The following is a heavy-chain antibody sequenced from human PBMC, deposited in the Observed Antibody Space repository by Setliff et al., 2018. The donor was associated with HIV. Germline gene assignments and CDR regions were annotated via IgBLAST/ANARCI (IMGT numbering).Heavy chain of an antibody. D-gene: IGHD1-26*01. CDR3: ARDSEWGSYIFWTFDI. J-gene: IGHJ3*02. V-gene: IGHV1-18*01. Sequence: GASVKVSCKASGYTFSDYDVAWVRQAPGQGLEWMGWISGYSGHTSYAQRLQGRVTMTTDTSTSTAYMELRSLRSDDTAVYYCARDSEWGSYIFWTFDIWGQGTMVTVSS. CDR1: GYTFSDYD. CDR2: ISGYSGHT.